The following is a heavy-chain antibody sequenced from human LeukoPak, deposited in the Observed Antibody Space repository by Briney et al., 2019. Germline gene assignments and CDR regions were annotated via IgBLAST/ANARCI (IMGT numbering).Heavy chain of an antibody. CDR1: GFTFSSYA. V-gene: IGHV3-23*01. CDR2: IVGTGDNT. CDR3: AKCGYSGCHLIDY. Sequence: PGGSLRLSCAASGFTFSSYAMSWIRQAPGKGLEWVSAIVGTGDNTYYADSVKGRFTISRDNYKNTLYLEMNSLRAEDTAVYYCAKCGYSGCHLIDYWGQGTLVTVSS. J-gene: IGHJ4*02. D-gene: IGHD5-12*01.